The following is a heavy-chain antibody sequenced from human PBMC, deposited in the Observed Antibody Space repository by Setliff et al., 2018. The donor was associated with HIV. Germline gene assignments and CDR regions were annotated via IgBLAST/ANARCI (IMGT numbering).Heavy chain of an antibody. V-gene: IGHV4-4*07. J-gene: IGHJ4*02. Sequence: SQTLSPTCRVFYESFSQYYWTWIRQSAGKGLEWIGHTHITGNTDYNPSLKSRVTISLDTARNQFSLELTSVTATDTAVYYCARDRRDDYYLTAYFDSLGQGTVVTVSS. D-gene: IGHD1-26*01. CDR1: YESFSQYY. CDR2: THITGNT. CDR3: ARDRRDDYYLTAYFDS.